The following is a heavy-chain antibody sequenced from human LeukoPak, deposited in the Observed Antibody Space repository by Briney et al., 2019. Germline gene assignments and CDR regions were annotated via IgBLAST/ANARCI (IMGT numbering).Heavy chain of an antibody. V-gene: IGHV3-30*18. Sequence: GGSLRLSCEASGFTFSRYWMDWVRQAPGKGLEWVAVISYDGSNKYYADSVKGRFTISRDNSKNTLYLQMNSLRAEDTAVYYCAKDHARYYYDSSGYHPGDYWGQGTLVTVSS. J-gene: IGHJ4*02. CDR3: AKDHARYYYDSSGYHPGDY. CDR1: GFTFSRYW. CDR2: ISYDGSNK. D-gene: IGHD3-22*01.